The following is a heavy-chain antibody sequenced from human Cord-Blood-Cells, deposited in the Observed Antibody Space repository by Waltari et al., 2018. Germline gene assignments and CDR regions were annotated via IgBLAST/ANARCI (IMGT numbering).Heavy chain of an antibody. CDR3: ARLGYSSGWYAFDI. CDR2: INHSGST. J-gene: IGHJ3*02. CDR1: GGSFSGYY. Sequence: QVQLQQWGAGLLKPSETLSLTCAVYGGSFSGYYWSWIRQPPGKGLEWIGEINHSGSTNYHPSRKSRVTISVDTSKNQFSLKLSSVTAADTAVYYCARLGYSSGWYAFDIWGQGTMVTVSS. D-gene: IGHD6-19*01. V-gene: IGHV4-34*01.